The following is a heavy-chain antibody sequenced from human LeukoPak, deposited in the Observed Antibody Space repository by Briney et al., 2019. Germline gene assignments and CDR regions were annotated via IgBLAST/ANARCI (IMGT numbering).Heavy chain of an antibody. J-gene: IGHJ4*02. CDR1: GFTFSSYG. Sequence: GGSLRLSCAASGFTFSSYGMHWVRQAPGKGLEWVAFIRYDGSNKYYADSVKGRFTISRDNSKNTLYLQMNSLRAEDTAVYYYASLITGTRPFDYWGQGTLVTVSS. CDR3: ASLITGTRPFDY. D-gene: IGHD1-20*01. CDR2: IRYDGSNK. V-gene: IGHV3-30*02.